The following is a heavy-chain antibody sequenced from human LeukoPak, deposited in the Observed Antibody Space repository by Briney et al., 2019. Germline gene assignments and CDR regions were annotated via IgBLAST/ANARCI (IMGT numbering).Heavy chain of an antibody. CDR2: IKSKTDGGTT. D-gene: IGHD3-10*01. CDR1: GFTFSNAW. V-gene: IGHV3-15*01. CDR3: TTGENYYGSGSYYNVNYYYYYMDV. Sequence: GGSLRLSYAASGFTFSNAWMSWVRQAPGKGLEWVGRIKSKTDGGTTDYAAPVKGRFTISRDDSKNTLYLQMNSLKTEDTAVYYCTTGENYYGSGSYYNVNYYYYYMDVWGKGTTVTISS. J-gene: IGHJ6*03.